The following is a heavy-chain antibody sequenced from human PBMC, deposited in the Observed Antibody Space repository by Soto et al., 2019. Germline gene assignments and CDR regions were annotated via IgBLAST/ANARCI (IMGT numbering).Heavy chain of an antibody. V-gene: IGHV4-39*01. D-gene: IGHD2-21*02. CDR3: ARVNVTLYL. CDR2: IHYGGNA. CDR1: GGSINTYNLF. Sequence: QLQLQESGPGLVGPSETLSLTCTVSGGSINTYNLFWAWVRQPPGKGLEWIASIHYGGNAYYSPSLTTQVTISRDTSKNRVSLELRSVTAADTAVYYCARVNVTLYLWGQGTLVTVSS. J-gene: IGHJ4*02.